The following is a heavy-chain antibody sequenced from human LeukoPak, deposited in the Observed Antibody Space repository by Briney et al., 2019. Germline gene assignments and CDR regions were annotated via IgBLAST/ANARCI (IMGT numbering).Heavy chain of an antibody. CDR3: ARDRSSNEYYFDS. J-gene: IGHJ4*02. CDR2: ISYDGRNK. V-gene: IGHV3-30*04. Sequence: GGSLRLSCAASGLTFSNYAMHWVRQAPGKGLEWVAVISYDGRNKYYADSVKGRFTISRDNSKNTLYLQMNSLRAEDTAVYYCARDRSSNEYYFDSWGQETLVTVSS. CDR1: GLTFSNYA. D-gene: IGHD2-2*01.